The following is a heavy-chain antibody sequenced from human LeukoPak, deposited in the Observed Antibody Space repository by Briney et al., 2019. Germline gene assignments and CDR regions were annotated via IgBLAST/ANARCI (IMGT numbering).Heavy chain of an antibody. V-gene: IGHV3-21*01. CDR3: ARGVNYGLYYYYYMDV. CDR1: GFTFSSYS. J-gene: IGHJ6*03. Sequence: PGGSLRLSCAASGFTFSSYSMNWVRQAPGKGLEWVSSISSSSSYIYYADSVKGRFTISRDNAKNSLYLQMNSLRAEDTAVYYCARGVNYGLYYYYYMDVWGKGTTVTVSS. D-gene: IGHD1-7*01. CDR2: ISSSSSYI.